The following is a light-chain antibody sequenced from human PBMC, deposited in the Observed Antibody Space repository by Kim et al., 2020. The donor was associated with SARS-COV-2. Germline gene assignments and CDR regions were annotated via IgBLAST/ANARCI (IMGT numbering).Light chain of an antibody. CDR2: GAS. J-gene: IGKJ4*01. Sequence: VSPGDRVTLSCRASQSVSNNLAWYQQRPGQAPRLLMYGASTRATGIPARFSGSGSETEFTLTISSLQSEDFAVYYCQQYNDWPPLTFGGGTKLEI. CDR1: QSVSNN. CDR3: QQYNDWPPLT. V-gene: IGKV3-15*01.